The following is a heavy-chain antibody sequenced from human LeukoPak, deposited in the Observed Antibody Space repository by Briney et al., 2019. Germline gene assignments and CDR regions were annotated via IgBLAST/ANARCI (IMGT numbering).Heavy chain of an antibody. CDR2: INPDNGNT. CDR1: GYTFTSWP. D-gene: IGHD3-10*01. CDR3: ARDPTDRFGELAFDY. V-gene: IGHV1-3*01. Sequence: ASVKVSCKASGYTFTSWPLHWVRQAPGHRLEWMGWINPDNGNTKYSEKFQGRVTITADKSTSTAYMELSSLRSEDTAVYYCARDPTDRFGELAFDYWGQGTLVTVSS. J-gene: IGHJ4*02.